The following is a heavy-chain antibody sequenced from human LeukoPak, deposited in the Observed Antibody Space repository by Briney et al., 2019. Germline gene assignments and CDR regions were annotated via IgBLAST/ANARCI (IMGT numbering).Heavy chain of an antibody. J-gene: IGHJ4*02. Sequence: SETLSLTCTVSGGSISSYYWSWIRQPPGKGLEWIGEINHSGSTNYNPSLKSRVTISVDTSKNQFSLKLSSVTAADTAVYYCARLVDTAMVIDYWGQGTLVTVSS. CDR3: ARLVDTAMVIDY. V-gene: IGHV4-34*01. CDR1: GGSISSYY. D-gene: IGHD5-18*01. CDR2: INHSGST.